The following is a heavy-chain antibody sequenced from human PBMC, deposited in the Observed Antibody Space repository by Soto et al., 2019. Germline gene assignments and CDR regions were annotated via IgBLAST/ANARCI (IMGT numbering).Heavy chain of an antibody. D-gene: IGHD6-6*01. V-gene: IGHV4-34*01. CDR3: ARARCIAARCSWFDP. J-gene: IGHJ5*02. CDR1: GGSFSGYY. CDR2: INHSGST. Sequence: SETLSLTCAVYGGSFSGYYWSWIRQPPGKGLEWIGEINHSGSTNYNPSLKSRVTISVDTSKNQFSLKLSSVTAADTAVYYCARARCIAARCSWFDPWGQGTLVTVSS.